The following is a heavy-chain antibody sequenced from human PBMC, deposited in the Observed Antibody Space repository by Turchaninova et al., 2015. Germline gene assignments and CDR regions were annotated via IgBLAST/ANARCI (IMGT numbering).Heavy chain of an antibody. J-gene: IGHJ4*02. CDR1: GFTFSSYA. CDR3: AKVRATAMIQFDY. CDR2: ISGSGGST. V-gene: IGHV3-23*01. D-gene: IGHD5-18*01. Sequence: EVQLLESGGGLVQPGGSLSLYCASSGFTFSSYARSWVRQAPGKGLEWVSAISGSGGSTYYADSVKGRFTISRDNSKNTLYLQMNSLRAEDTAVYYCAKVRATAMIQFDYWGQGTLVTVSS.